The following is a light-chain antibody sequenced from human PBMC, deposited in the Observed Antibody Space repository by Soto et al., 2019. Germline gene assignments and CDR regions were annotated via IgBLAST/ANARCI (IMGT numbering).Light chain of an antibody. Sequence: DIQMTQSPSSLSASVGDRVTITCRASQSISSYLNWYQQKPGKAPKLLIYAASSLQSGVPSRFSGSGSGTDFTLTISSLQPEDFAIYYCQQYNIWPPEVTFGPGTKVDIK. CDR3: QQYNIWPPEVT. J-gene: IGKJ3*01. CDR2: AAS. CDR1: QSISSY. V-gene: IGKV1-39*01.